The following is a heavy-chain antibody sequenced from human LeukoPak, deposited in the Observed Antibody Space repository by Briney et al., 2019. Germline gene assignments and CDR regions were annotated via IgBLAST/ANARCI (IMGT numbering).Heavy chain of an antibody. CDR1: GGTFSRYA. V-gene: IGHV1-69*06. CDR2: IIPIFGTA. Sequence: SVKASCKASGGTFSRYAISWVRQAPGQGLEWMGGIIPIFGTANYAQKFQGRVTITADKSTSTAYMELSSLRSEDTAVYYCAFSSSWYGGYYFDYWGQGTLVTVSS. CDR3: AFSSSWYGGYYFDY. D-gene: IGHD6-13*01. J-gene: IGHJ4*02.